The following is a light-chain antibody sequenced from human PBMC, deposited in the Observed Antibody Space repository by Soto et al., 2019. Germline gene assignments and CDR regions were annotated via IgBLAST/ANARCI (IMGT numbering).Light chain of an antibody. Sequence: QSVLTQPPSASVSPGQSVTISCTGTSSDVGYYNYVSWYQQHPGKAPKLMIYEVNKRPSGVPDRFSGSKSGNTASLTVSGLQAEDEADYYCSSHAGYNNFYVFGTGTKVTVL. J-gene: IGLJ1*01. V-gene: IGLV2-8*01. CDR1: SSDVGYYNY. CDR2: EVN. CDR3: SSHAGYNNFYV.